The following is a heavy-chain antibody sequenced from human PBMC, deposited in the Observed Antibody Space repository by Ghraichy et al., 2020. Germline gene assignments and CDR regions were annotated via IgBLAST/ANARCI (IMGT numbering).Heavy chain of an antibody. J-gene: IGHJ6*03. D-gene: IGHD3-22*01. V-gene: IGHV3-30*02. CDR1: GFTFSSYG. CDR3: AKDVSLYYYDSSGYDYYYYMDV. Sequence: GSLNISCAASGFTFSSYGMHWVRQAPGKGLEWVAFIRYDGSNKYYADSVKGRFTISRDNSKNTLYLQMNSLRAEDTAVYYCAKDVSLYYYDSSGYDYYYYMDVWGKGTTVTVSS. CDR2: IRYDGSNK.